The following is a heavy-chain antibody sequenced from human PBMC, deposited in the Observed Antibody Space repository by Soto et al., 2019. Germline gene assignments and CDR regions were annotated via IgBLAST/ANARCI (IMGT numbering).Heavy chain of an antibody. CDR1: GFTFSSYG. CDR2: IWYDGNSK. D-gene: IGHD7-27*01. J-gene: IGHJ4*02. Sequence: QVQLVESGGGLVQPGRSLRLSCAASGFTFSSYGMHWVRQAPGKGLEWMAVIWYDGNSKDYGDSVRGRFTVSRDNSKNTLYLQMDSLRAEDTAVYYCARDSSSGEGFDFRGQGTLVTVSS. V-gene: IGHV3-33*01. CDR3: ARDSSSGEGFDF.